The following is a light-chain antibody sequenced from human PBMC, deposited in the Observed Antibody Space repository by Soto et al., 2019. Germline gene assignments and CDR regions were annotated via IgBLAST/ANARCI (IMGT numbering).Light chain of an antibody. CDR1: SSDVGSYNY. CDR2: DVS. V-gene: IGLV2-14*01. CDR3: SSCTTSSTHVV. Sequence: QSALTQPASVSGSPGQSITISCTGTSSDVGSYNYVSWYQQYPGKAPKLMIYDVSNRPSGVSYRFSGSKSGNTASLTISGLQAEDEADYHCSSCTTSSTHVVFGGGTKLTVL. J-gene: IGLJ2*01.